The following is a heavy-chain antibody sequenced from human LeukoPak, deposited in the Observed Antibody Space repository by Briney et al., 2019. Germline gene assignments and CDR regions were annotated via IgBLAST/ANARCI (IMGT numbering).Heavy chain of an antibody. CDR2: INWGSNHI. J-gene: IGHJ4*02. V-gene: IGHV3-21*06. Sequence: GGSLRLSCAASGFTFSSYAMSWVRKAPGKGLEWVSSINWGSNHIYYADAVQGRFTISRDNAKNSLYLQMNSLRAEDTAIYYCAGDNSGWSRDYWGQGTLVTVSS. D-gene: IGHD6-19*01. CDR3: AGDNSGWSRDY. CDR1: GFTFSSYA.